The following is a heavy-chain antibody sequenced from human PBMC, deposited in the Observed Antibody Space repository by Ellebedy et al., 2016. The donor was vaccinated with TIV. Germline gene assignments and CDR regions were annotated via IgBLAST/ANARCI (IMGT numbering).Heavy chain of an antibody. CDR3: ASSRYHYYLGNTIFAY. Sequence: GESLKISCAGSGFTFSDYFMTWVRQAPGQGLEWVSGINANGVSIAYADSVKGRFTISRDNSKDTLFLQMNSLRAEDTAVYYCASSRYHYYLGNTIFAYWGQGALVTVSS. J-gene: IGHJ4*02. D-gene: IGHD3-10*01. V-gene: IGHV3-23*01. CDR1: GFTFSDYF. CDR2: INANGVSI.